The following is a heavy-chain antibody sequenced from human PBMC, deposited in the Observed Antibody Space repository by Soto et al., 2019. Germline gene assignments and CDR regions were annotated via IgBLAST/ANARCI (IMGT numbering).Heavy chain of an antibody. CDR2: INPNSGGT. Sequence: QVQLVQSGAEVKKPGASVKVSCKASGYTFTGYYMHWVRQAPGQGLEWMGWINPNSGGTNYAQKFXXWXXMTRDTSISTAYMELSRLRSDDTAVYSCARGTKYYYYGMDVWGQGTTVTVSS. J-gene: IGHJ6*02. CDR3: ARGTKYYYYGMDV. CDR1: GYTFTGYY. V-gene: IGHV1-2*04. D-gene: IGHD2-8*01.